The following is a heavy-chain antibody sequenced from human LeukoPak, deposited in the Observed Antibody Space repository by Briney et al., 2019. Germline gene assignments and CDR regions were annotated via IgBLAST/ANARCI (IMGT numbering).Heavy chain of an antibody. D-gene: IGHD6-19*01. CDR3: ARSAEDSRGWHFDY. CDR2: IYSGGST. J-gene: IGHJ4*02. Sequence: GGSLRLSCAASGFPVSSNYMSWVRQAPGKGLEWVSVIYSGGSTYYADSVKGRFTISRDNSKNTLYLQMNSLRAEDTAVYYCARSAEDSRGWHFDYWGQGTLVTVSS. CDR1: GFPVSSNY. V-gene: IGHV3-66*02.